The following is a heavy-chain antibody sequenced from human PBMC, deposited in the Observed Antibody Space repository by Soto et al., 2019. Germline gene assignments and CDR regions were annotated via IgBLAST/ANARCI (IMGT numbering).Heavy chain of an antibody. CDR1: GGSISSYY. CDR3: ARSYHRYNWFDP. CDR2: IYYSGST. V-gene: IGHV4-59*08. J-gene: IGHJ5*02. Sequence: SETLSLTCTVSGGSISSYYWSWIRQPPGKGLEWIGYIYYSGSTNYNPSLKSRVTISVDTSKNQFSLKLSSVTAADTAVYYCARSYHRYNWFDPWGQGTLVTVSS.